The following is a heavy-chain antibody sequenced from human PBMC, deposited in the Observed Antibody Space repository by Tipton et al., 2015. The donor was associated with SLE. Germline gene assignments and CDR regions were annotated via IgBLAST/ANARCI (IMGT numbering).Heavy chain of an antibody. CDR1: GFTFTDYY. V-gene: IGHV3-7*01. CDR3: ARVAGIHDIYDY. J-gene: IGHJ4*02. D-gene: IGHD3-10*01. Sequence: SLRLSCVVSGFTFTDYYMSWVRQAPGKGLEWVANIKQDGSEKYYVDSVKGRFTISRDNAKNSLYLQMNSLRAEDTAVYYCARVAGIHDIYDYWGQGTLVTVSS. CDR2: IKQDGSEK.